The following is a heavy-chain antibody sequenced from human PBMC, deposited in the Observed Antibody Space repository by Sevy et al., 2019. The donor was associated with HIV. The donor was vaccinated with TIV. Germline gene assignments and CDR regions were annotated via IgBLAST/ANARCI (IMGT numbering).Heavy chain of an antibody. Sequence: ASVKVSCKVSGYTLTQLSMHWVRQAPGKGLEWMGSFDPEDGERIYAQKFQGRITMTEDTSTDTAYMDLNSLKSDDTAVYYCATTRECYQGKSGYFDYWGQGALVTVSS. V-gene: IGHV1-24*01. CDR2: FDPEDGER. CDR1: GYTLTQLS. D-gene: IGHD2-15*01. CDR3: ATTRECYQGKSGYFDY. J-gene: IGHJ4*02.